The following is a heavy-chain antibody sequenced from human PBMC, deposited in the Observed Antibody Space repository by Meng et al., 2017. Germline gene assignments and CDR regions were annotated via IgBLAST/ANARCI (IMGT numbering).Heavy chain of an antibody. J-gene: IGHJ4*02. Sequence: DGLVVVYGGRLFQPGGSLRRSCAAPGFTVRRNYMSWVRQAPGKGLECVSVIYSCGSTYYADSVKGRFTISRDNSKNTLYLQMNSLRAEDTAVYYCARDQSSGWPFDYWGQGTLVTVSS. D-gene: IGHD6-19*01. V-gene: IGHV3-66*03. CDR3: ARDQSSGWPFDY. CDR1: GFTVRRNY. CDR2: IYSCGST.